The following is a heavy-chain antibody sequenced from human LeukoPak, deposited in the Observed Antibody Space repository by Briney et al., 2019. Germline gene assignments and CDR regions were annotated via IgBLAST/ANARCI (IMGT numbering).Heavy chain of an antibody. CDR1: GFTFSSYW. J-gene: IGHJ4*02. V-gene: IGHV3-74*01. CDR3: ATDLTGAKDD. D-gene: IGHD1-26*01. Sequence: GGSLRLSCAASGFTFSSYWMLWVRQAPGKGLVWVSRINADGRYTSYADSVKGRFTISRDNAKNTLYLQLNSLRAEDTAVYYCATDLTGAKDDWGQGTLVTVSS. CDR2: INADGRYT.